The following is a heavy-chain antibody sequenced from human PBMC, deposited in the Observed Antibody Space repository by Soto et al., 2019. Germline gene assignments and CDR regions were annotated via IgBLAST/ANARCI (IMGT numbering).Heavy chain of an antibody. CDR3: AHGTEKFDP. J-gene: IGHJ5*02. CDR1: GFSLSTSGVG. CDR2: IYWDDDK. Sequence: QITLKESGPPLVKPTQTLTLTCTFSGFSLSTSGVGVAWIRQPPGKALEWLALIYWDDDKRYSPSLKSRLTNTKDTPKNQVVLTMTKMDPVDTATYYCAHGTEKFDPWGQGTLVTVSS. V-gene: IGHV2-5*02.